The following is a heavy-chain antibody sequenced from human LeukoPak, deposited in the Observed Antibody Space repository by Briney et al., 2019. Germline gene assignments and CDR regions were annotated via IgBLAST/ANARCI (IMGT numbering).Heavy chain of an antibody. V-gene: IGHV4-59*01. D-gene: IGHD6-13*01. CDR3: ARFGGSSWYGWFDP. J-gene: IGHJ5*02. Sequence: PSETLSLTCAVYGGSFSGYYWSWIRQPAGKGLEWIGYIYYSGSTNYNPSLKSRVTISVDTSKNQFSLKLSSVTAADTAVYYCARFGGSSWYGWFDPWGQGTLVTVSS. CDR2: IYYSGST. CDR1: GGSFSGYY.